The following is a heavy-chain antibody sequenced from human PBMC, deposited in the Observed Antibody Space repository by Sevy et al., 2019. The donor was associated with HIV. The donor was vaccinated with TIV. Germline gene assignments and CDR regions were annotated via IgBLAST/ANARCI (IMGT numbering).Heavy chain of an antibody. J-gene: IGHJ4*02. CDR1: GFTFSSYG. CDR2: ISYDGSNK. Sequence: GGSLRLSCAASGFTFSSYGMHWVRQAPGKGLEWVAVISYDGSNKYYADSVKGRFTISRDNSKNTLYLQMNSLRAEDTAVYYCAKDFRHLEWLLPSYFDYWGQGTLVTVSS. D-gene: IGHD3-3*01. CDR3: AKDFRHLEWLLPSYFDY. V-gene: IGHV3-30*18.